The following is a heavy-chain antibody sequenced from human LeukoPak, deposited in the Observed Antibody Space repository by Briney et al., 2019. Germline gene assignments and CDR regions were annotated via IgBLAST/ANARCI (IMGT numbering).Heavy chain of an antibody. CDR1: GGTFSSYT. D-gene: IGHD5-12*01. Sequence: ASVKVSCKASGGTFSSYTISWVRQAPGQGLDWMGGIIPISDTASYTQKFQGRVTITADKSTSTAYMELSSLRSDDTAVYYCTRGYSGYDRDDWYFDLWGRGTLVTVSS. V-gene: IGHV1-69*06. CDR3: TRGYSGYDRDDWYFDL. J-gene: IGHJ2*01. CDR2: IIPISDTA.